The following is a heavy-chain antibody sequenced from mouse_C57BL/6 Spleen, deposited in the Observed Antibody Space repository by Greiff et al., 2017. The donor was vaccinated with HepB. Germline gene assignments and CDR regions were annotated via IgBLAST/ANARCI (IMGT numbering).Heavy chain of an antibody. J-gene: IGHJ1*03. CDR3: ARRGTTVVDSYWYFDV. D-gene: IGHD1-1*01. CDR1: GYSFTDYN. CDR2: INPNYGTT. V-gene: IGHV1-39*01. Sequence: VQLKESGPELVKPGASVKISCKASGYSFTDYNMNWVKQSNGKSLEWIGVINPNYGTTSYNQKFKGKATLTVDQSSSTAYMQLNSLTSEDSAVYYCARRGTTVVDSYWYFDVWGTGTTVTVSS.